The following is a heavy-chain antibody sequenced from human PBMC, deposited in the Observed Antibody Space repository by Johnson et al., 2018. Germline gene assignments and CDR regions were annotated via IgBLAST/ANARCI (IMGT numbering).Heavy chain of an antibody. J-gene: IGHJ3*02. CDR1: GFTFSSYA. CDR2: ISYDGSNK. Sequence: QVQLVQSGGGVVQPGRSLRLSCAASGFTFSSYAMHWVRQAPGKGLEWVAVISYDGSNKYYADSVKGRFTISRDNSKNTLYLQMNSLRDGDTVVYYCASPEYYDYVWGSYRYTYDAFDIWGQGTMVTVSS. V-gene: IGHV3-30-3*01. CDR3: ASPEYYDYVWGSYRYTYDAFDI. D-gene: IGHD3-16*02.